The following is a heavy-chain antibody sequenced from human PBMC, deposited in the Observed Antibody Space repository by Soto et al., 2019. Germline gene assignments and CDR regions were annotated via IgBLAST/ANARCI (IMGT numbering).Heavy chain of an antibody. CDR3: ARVRTITMVRGVIIYYFDY. CDR2: IYYSGST. Sequence: SETLSLTCTVSGGSISSYYLSWIRQPPGKGLEWIGYIYYSGSTNYNPSLKSRVTISVDTSKNQFSLKLSSVTAADTAVYYCARVRTITMVRGVIIYYFDYWGQGTLVTVSS. J-gene: IGHJ4*02. V-gene: IGHV4-59*01. D-gene: IGHD3-10*01. CDR1: GGSISSYY.